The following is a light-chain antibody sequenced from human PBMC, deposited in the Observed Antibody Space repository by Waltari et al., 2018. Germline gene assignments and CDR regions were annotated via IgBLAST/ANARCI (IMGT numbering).Light chain of an antibody. Sequence: DIVLTQSPVTLSLSPGERATLSCKANENVDSYELAWYQLKPGQAPRLLVYGASTRATGIPDRFSGGGSGTDFSLIISSLEPEDSAIYYCQQYAGSPRTFGQGTRVEIK. CDR3: QQYAGSPRT. CDR1: ENVDSYE. CDR2: GAS. V-gene: IGKV3-20*01. J-gene: IGKJ1*01.